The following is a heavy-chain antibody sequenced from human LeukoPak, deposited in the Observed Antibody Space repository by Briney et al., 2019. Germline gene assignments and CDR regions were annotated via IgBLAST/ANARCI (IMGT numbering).Heavy chain of an antibody. V-gene: IGHV3-21*01. Sequence: GGSLRLSCAASGFTVSSNYMSWVRQAPGKGLEWVSSISSSSSYIYYADSVKGRFTISRDNAKNSLYLQMNSLRAEDTAVYYCARERYYYDSSGSAVDYWGQGTLVTVSS. CDR2: ISSSSSYI. J-gene: IGHJ4*02. D-gene: IGHD3-22*01. CDR1: GFTVSSNY. CDR3: ARERYYYDSSGSAVDY.